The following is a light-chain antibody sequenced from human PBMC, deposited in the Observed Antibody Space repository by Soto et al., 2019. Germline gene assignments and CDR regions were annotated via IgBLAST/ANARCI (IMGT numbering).Light chain of an antibody. V-gene: IGKV3-20*01. Sequence: ETVLAQSPGTLCFAPGECASLSCRASQSGSSSYLAWYQQKPGQAPRLLIYGASSRATGIPDRFSGSGSGTDFTLTISRLEPEDCAVYYCQQYDSSPKTFGQGTKWIS. CDR1: QSGSSSY. CDR2: GAS. CDR3: QQYDSSPKT. J-gene: IGKJ1*01.